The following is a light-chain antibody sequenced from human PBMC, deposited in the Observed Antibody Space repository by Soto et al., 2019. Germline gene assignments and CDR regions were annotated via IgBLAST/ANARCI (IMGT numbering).Light chain of an antibody. V-gene: IGKV1-39*01. Sequence: DIQMTQSPSSLSASVGXRVTITCRASQSISSYLNWYQQKPGKAPKLLIYAASSLQSGVPSRFSGSGSGTDFTLTISSLQPEDFATYYCQQSYSTPYTFGQGTQVDIK. CDR2: AAS. CDR3: QQSYSTPYT. CDR1: QSISSY. J-gene: IGKJ2*01.